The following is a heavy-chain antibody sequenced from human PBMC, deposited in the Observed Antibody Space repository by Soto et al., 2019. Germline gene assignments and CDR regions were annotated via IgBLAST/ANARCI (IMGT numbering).Heavy chain of an antibody. CDR1: GFTFNNYA. V-gene: IGHV3-23*01. D-gene: IGHD3-10*01. J-gene: IGHJ4*02. Sequence: EVQLLESGGGLVQPGGSLRLSCAASGFTFNNYAMTWVRQAPGKGLEWVSAISGGGDTTSYADSVKGRFTVSRDGAKNTLYLQMSSLRAEDTALYSCAKGRGGSGSLTPRVDFWGQGTLVTVYS. CDR3: AKGRGGSGSLTPRVDF. CDR2: ISGGGDTT.